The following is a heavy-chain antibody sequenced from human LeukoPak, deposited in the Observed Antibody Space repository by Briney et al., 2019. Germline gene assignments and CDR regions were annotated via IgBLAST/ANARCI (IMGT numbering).Heavy chain of an antibody. CDR2: INPNSGGT. J-gene: IGHJ5*02. CDR3: AGDAGALYSVWFDH. CDR1: GYTFTGYY. V-gene: IGHV1-2*02. D-gene: IGHD5/OR15-5a*01. Sequence: ASVKVSCKASGYTFTGYYMHWVRQAPGQGLEWMGWINPNSGGTNYAQKFQGRVTMTRDTSISTAYMELSRLRSDDTAVYYCAGDAGALYSVWFDHWGQGTLVTVSS.